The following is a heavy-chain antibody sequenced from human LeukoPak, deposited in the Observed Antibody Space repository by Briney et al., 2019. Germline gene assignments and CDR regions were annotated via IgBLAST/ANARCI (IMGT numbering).Heavy chain of an antibody. CDR1: VYTFTVYY. J-gene: IGHJ4*02. CDR2: INPNSGGT. CDR3: ARDSSSSLPDY. D-gene: IGHD6-6*01. V-gene: IGHV1-2*02. Sequence: ASVRVSSKASVYTFTVYYMHWVRQAPGQGLEWMGWINPNSGGTNYAQKFQGRVTMTRDTSISTAYMELSRLRSDDTAVYYCARDSSSSLPDYWGQGTLVTVSS.